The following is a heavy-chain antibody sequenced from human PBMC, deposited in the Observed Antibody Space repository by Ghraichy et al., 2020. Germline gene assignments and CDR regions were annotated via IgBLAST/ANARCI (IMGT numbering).Heavy chain of an antibody. V-gene: IGHV3-23*01. Sequence: GGSLRLSCAASGFTFSSFAMTWVRQAPDKGLEWVSAIRENSGATYYADSVKGRFTISRDDSKKTLYLQMNSLRAEDTAVYYCAKLGSGSYGDYWGQGTPVTVSS. J-gene: IGHJ4*02. CDR3: AKLGSGSYGDY. D-gene: IGHD3-10*01. CDR1: GFTFSSFA. CDR2: IRENSGAT.